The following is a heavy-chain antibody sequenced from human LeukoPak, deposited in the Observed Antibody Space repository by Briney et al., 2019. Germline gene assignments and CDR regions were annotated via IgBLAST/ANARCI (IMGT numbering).Heavy chain of an antibody. CDR2: IYYSGTT. D-gene: IGHD1-1*01. CDR3: ASVSIKYKAFDI. Sequence: SETLSLTCTVSAGSISSSSYYWGWIRQPPGKGLEWIGSIYYSGTTYYNPSIKSRVTISVDTSKNQFSLKLSSVTAEDTAVYYCASVSIKYKAFDIWGQGTMVTVSS. V-gene: IGHV4-39*01. J-gene: IGHJ3*02. CDR1: AGSISSSSYY.